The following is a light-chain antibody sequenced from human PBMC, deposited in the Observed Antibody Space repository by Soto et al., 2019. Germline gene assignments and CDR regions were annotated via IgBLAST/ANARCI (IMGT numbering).Light chain of an antibody. CDR2: GTS. CDR3: QQYYQWPLT. J-gene: IGKJ4*01. Sequence: EIVMTQSPATLSVSPGERATLSCRSSQSVSSTLAWYQQIPGQAPRLLLYGTSTRATGFPARFSGSGSGTEFTLTISSLQSEDFAFYYCQQYYQWPLTFGGGTKVEVK. V-gene: IGKV3-15*01. CDR1: QSVSST.